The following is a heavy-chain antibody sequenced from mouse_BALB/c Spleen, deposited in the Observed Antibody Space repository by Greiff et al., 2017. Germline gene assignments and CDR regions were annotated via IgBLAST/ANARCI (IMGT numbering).Heavy chain of an antibody. Sequence: EVKLMESGPELVKPGASVKISCKASGYSFTGYFMNWVMQSHGKSLEWTGRINPYNGDTFYNQKFKGKATLTVDKSSSTAHMELRSLASEDSAVYYCARWGYETWYFDVWGAGTTVTVSS. V-gene: IGHV1-20*02. CDR3: ARWGYETWYFDV. D-gene: IGHD2-14*01. CDR2: INPYNGDT. CDR1: GYSFTGYF. J-gene: IGHJ1*01.